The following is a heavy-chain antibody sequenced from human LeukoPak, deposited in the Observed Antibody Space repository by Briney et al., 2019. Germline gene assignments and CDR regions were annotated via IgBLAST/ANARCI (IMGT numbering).Heavy chain of an antibody. CDR2: INPNSGGT. CDR1: GYTFTGYY. J-gene: IGHJ4*02. CDR3: ARDITSGSIVRVSGATPGDY. D-gene: IGHD3-16*01. V-gene: IGHV1-2*02. Sequence: GASVKVSCKASGYTFTGYYMHWVRQAPGQGLGWMGWINPNSGGTNYAQKFQGRVTMTRDTSISTAYMELSRLRSDDTAVYYCARDITSGSIVRVSGATPGDYWGQGTLVTVSS.